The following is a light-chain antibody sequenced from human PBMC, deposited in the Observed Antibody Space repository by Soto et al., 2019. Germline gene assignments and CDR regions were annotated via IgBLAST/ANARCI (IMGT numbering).Light chain of an antibody. Sequence: DIQMTQSPSSLSASVGDRVTITCRASQSISNYFNWYQQKPGTAPKLLIYAASSLQSGVPSRFSGSGSGTDFTLTISNLQPADFATYYCQQSYSLPLTFGGGTKVEIK. CDR2: AAS. CDR3: QQSYSLPLT. CDR1: QSISNY. V-gene: IGKV1-39*01. J-gene: IGKJ4*01.